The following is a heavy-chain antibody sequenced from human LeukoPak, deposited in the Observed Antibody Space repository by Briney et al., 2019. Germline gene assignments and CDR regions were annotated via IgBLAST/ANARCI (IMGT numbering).Heavy chain of an antibody. D-gene: IGHD5-24*01. V-gene: IGHV3-23*01. CDR1: GFTFSSYA. CDR2: ISGSGGST. Sequence: GGSLRLSCAASGFTFSSYAMSWVRQAPGKGLEWVSAISGSGGSTYYADSVKGRFTISRDNSKNTLYLQMNSLRAEDTAVYYCARDGGMSVATINGPDYWGQGTLVTVSS. CDR3: ARDGGMSVATINGPDY. J-gene: IGHJ4*02.